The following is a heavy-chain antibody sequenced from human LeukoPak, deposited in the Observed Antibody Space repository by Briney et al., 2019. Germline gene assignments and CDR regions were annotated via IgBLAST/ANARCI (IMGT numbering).Heavy chain of an antibody. CDR1: GFTFNNYA. CDR3: ARDYADYVGYFFFDY. D-gene: IGHD4-17*01. CDR2: ISGDGETT. J-gene: IGHJ4*02. Sequence: GGSLRLSCAASGFTFNNYAMTWVRQAPGKGLEWASSISGDGETTYYADSAKGRFTISRDNSQNTLYLQMNSLRAEDTAVYYCARDYADYVGYFFFDYWGQGTLVTVSS. V-gene: IGHV3-23*01.